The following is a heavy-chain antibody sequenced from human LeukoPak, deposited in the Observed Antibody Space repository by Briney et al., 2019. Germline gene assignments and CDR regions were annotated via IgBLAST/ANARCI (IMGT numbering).Heavy chain of an antibody. D-gene: IGHD3-16*01. CDR2: IKRDGDEK. V-gene: IGHV3-7*01. CDR3: ARIIHVDYTPLYYSDH. CDR1: GFTFSAYW. J-gene: IGHJ4*02. Sequence: GGSLRLSCAASGFTFSAYWMGWVRLTPGKGLEWVANIKRDGDEKYSVDSVKGRFTIFRDNAKNSLYLQMNSLKAEDTAVYYCARIIHVDYTPLYYSDHWGQGTLVTVSS.